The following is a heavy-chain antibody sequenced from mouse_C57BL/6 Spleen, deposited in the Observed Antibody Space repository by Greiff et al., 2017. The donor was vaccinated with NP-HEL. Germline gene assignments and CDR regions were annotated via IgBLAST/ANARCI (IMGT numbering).Heavy chain of an antibody. CDR2: ISDGGSYT. J-gene: IGHJ2*01. CDR1: GFTFSSYA. Sequence: EVKLMESGGGLVKPGGSLKLSCAASGFTFSSYAMSWVRQTPEKRLEWVATISDGGSYTYYPDNVKGRFTISRDNAKNNLYLQMSHLKSEDTAMYYCARDGGLWHYFDYWGQGTTLTVSS. CDR3: ARDGGLWHYFDY. D-gene: IGHD1-1*02. V-gene: IGHV5-4*01.